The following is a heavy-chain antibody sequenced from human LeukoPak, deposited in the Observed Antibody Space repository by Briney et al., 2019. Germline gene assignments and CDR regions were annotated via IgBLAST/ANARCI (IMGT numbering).Heavy chain of an antibody. CDR3: ARDSDYGGNLGMDV. V-gene: IGHV3-48*01. J-gene: IGHJ6*04. Sequence: GGSLRLSCAASGFTFSSYSMSWVRQAPGKGLEWVSYISTSSSTIYYADSVKGRFTISRDNAKNSLYLQMNSLRAEDTAVYYCARDSDYGGNLGMDVWGKGTTVTVSS. D-gene: IGHD4-23*01. CDR1: GFTFSSYS. CDR2: ISTSSSTI.